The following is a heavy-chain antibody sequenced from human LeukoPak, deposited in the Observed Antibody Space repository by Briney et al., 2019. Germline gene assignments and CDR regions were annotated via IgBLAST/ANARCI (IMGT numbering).Heavy chain of an antibody. CDR1: GFTFSSYE. D-gene: IGHD3-9*01. CDR2: ISSDGVTK. Sequence: PGGSLRLSCAASGFTFSSYEMNWVRQAPGKGLEWVSYISSDGVTKYYADSVKGRFTISRDNAKKSLYLQMSSLRAEDTAVCYCARDSSDILTGLTPFDYWGQGTLVTVSS. J-gene: IGHJ4*02. CDR3: ARDSSDILTGLTPFDY. V-gene: IGHV3-48*03.